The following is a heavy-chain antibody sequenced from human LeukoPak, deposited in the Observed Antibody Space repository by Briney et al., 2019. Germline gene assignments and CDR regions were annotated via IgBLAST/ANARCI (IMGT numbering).Heavy chain of an antibody. CDR1: GGSISSYY. V-gene: IGHV4-59*08. CDR3: ARGYGDYRPLDY. D-gene: IGHD4-17*01. CDR2: IHYSGST. Sequence: SETLSLTCTVSGGSISSYYWSWIRQPPGRGLEWIGYIHYSGSTNYNPSLKSRVTISVDTSKNQFSLKLSSVTAADTAVYYCARGYGDYRPLDYWGQGTLVTVSS. J-gene: IGHJ4*02.